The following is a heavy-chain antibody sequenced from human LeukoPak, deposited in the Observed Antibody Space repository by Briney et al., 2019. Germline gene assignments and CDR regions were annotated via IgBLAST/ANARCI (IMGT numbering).Heavy chain of an antibody. CDR2: MNPNSGNT. CDR1: GYTFTSYD. Sequence: GASVKVSCKASGYTFTSYDINWVRQATGQGLEWMGWMNPNSGNTGYAQKFQGRVTLSTDTSTSTAYMELRSLRSDDTAVYYCATQPGRGSPFKFWGQGTLVTVSS. CDR3: ATQPGRGSPFKF. J-gene: IGHJ4*02. V-gene: IGHV1-8*01. D-gene: IGHD2-8*02.